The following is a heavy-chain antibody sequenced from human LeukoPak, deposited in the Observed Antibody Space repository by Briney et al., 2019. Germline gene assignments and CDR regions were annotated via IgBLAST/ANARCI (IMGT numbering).Heavy chain of an antibody. V-gene: IGHV4-59*01. CDR1: GASISSYY. CDR2: IYCSGST. Sequence: SETLSLTCTVSGASISSYYWSWIRQPPGKGLEWIGYIYCSGSTNYNPSLKSRVTISVDTSKNQFSLKLSSVTAADTAVYYCAGGSTAITFDYWGQGTLVTVSS. CDR3: AGGSTAITFDY. J-gene: IGHJ4*02. D-gene: IGHD5-18*01.